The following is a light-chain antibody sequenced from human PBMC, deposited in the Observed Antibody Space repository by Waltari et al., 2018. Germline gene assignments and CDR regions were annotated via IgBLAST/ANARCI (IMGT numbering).Light chain of an antibody. Sequence: DIQMTQSPSSLSASVGDRVTITCRASENVNNYLNWYQQKPGKAPELLIYKASTLQSGVTSRFSGRGSGTDYTFTISSLQSEDVATYYCQHNYGSPFTFGPGTKLDIK. CDR3: QHNYGSPFT. CDR2: KAS. V-gene: IGKV1-39*01. J-gene: IGKJ3*01. CDR1: ENVNNY.